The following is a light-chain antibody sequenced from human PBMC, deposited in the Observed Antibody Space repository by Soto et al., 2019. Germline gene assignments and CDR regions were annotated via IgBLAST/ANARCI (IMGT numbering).Light chain of an antibody. CDR2: GAS. CDR3: QQYGSSPYT. CDR1: QSVSSSY. Sequence: EIVLTQSPGTLSLSPGERATLSCRASQSVSSSYLAWYQQKPGQAPRLLIYGASSRATGIPDRFSGSGSGTDFTLTISRVEPEDFAVYYCQQYGSSPYTFGRGTKLEIK. J-gene: IGKJ2*01. V-gene: IGKV3-20*01.